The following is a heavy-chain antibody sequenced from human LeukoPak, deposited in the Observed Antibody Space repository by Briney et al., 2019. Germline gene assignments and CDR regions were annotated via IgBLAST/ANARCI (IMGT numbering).Heavy chain of an antibody. V-gene: IGHV4-34*01. CDR2: INHSGST. D-gene: IGHD3-3*01. J-gene: IGHJ4*02. CDR3: ARASSNYEVDY. Sequence: SETLSLTCAVYGGSFSGYYWSWIRQPPGKGLEWIGEINHSGSTNYNPSLKSRVTISVDTSKNQFSLKLSSVTAADTAVYYCARASSNYEVDYWGQGALITVSS. CDR1: GGSFSGYY.